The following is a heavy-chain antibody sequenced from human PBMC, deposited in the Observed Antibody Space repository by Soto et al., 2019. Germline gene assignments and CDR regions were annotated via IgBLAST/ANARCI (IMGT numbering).Heavy chain of an antibody. J-gene: IGHJ4*02. D-gene: IGHD3-3*01. CDR1: GFTFSDYY. CDR3: ARAPRTPDRTIFGVVILPYFDY. V-gene: IGHV3-11*01. CDR2: ISSSGSTI. Sequence: GGSLRLSCAASGFTFSDYYMSWIRQAPGKGLEWVSYISSSGSTIYYADSVKGRFTISRDNAKNSLYLQMNSLRAEDTAVYYCARAPRTPDRTIFGVVILPYFDYWGQGTLVTVSS.